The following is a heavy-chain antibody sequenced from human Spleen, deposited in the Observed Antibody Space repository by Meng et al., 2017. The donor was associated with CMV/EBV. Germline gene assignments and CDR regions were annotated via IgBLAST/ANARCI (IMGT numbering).Heavy chain of an antibody. J-gene: IGHJ4*02. CDR3: ARGGRSYYYDSSGYYRY. V-gene: IGHV4-34*01. CDR2: INHSGST. CDR1: GGSFSGSY. D-gene: IGHD3-22*01. Sequence: QGQLQQWGAGLLKASETLSLTCAVYGGSFSGSYWSWIRQPPGKGLEWIGEINHSGSTNYNPSLKSRVTISVDTSKNQFSLKLSSVTAADTAVYYCARGGRSYYYDSSGYYRYWGQGTLVTVSS.